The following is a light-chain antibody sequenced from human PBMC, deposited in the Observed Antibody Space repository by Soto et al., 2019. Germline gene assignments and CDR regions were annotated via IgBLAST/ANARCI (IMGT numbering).Light chain of an antibody. CDR1: QSVSSD. CDR3: QQRSIWPPLT. J-gene: IGKJ4*01. CDR2: DAS. Sequence: EIVLTQSPATLSLSPGERATLSCRASQSVSSDLAWYQQKPGQAPRLLIYDASNRATGIPARFSGSGSGTDFTLTISSLEPEDFAVYYCQQRSIWPPLTFGGGTKVEI. V-gene: IGKV3-11*01.